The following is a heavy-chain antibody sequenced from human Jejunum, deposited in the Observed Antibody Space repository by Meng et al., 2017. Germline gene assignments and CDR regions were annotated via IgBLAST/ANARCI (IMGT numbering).Heavy chain of an antibody. J-gene: IGHJ4*02. CDR1: GFTFSSYA. Sequence: GESLKISCEASGFTFSSYAMTWVRQVPGKGLEWVAQINEDGSEKYYVGSVKGRFTISRDNAKISMDLQMNSLRGDDTAVYYCARDATRGGDLDFWGQGALVTVSS. D-gene: IGHD4-17*01. V-gene: IGHV3-7*01. CDR2: INEDGSEK. CDR3: ARDATRGGDLDF.